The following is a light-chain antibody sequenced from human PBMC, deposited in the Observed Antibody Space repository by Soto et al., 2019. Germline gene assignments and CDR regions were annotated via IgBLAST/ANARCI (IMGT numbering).Light chain of an antibody. CDR3: QQYNNWPALT. CDR2: GTS. J-gene: IGKJ5*01. Sequence: EIVMTQSPATLSVSPGERATLSCRAGQGVTTNFAWYQQKSGLSPRLLIYGTSTRATDIPARFSGSGSGTEFTLTISSMQSEDFAVYYCQQYNNWPALTSGQGTRPENK. CDR1: QGVTTN. V-gene: IGKV3D-15*01.